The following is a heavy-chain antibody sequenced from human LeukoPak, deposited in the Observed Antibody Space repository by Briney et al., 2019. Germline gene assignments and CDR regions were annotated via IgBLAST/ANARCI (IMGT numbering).Heavy chain of an antibody. CDR3: ATVQDDFGDYYYGMDV. CDR2: ISNIDSTV. D-gene: IGHD4-17*01. Sequence: GGSLRLSCAASGFIFSTYEMTWVRQAPGKGLEWVSYISNIDSTVHYADSVKGRFTISRDNAQNSLYLQMSSPSAEDTAVYYCATVQDDFGDYYYGMDVWGQGTTVTVSS. J-gene: IGHJ6*02. CDR1: GFIFSTYE. V-gene: IGHV3-48*03.